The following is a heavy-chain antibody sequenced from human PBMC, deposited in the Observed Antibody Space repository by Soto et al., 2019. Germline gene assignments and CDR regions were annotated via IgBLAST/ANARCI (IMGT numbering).Heavy chain of an antibody. Sequence: ASVKVSCKASGYTFTSYAMHWVRQAPGQRLEWMGWINAGNGNTKYSQKFQGRVTITRDTSASTAYMELSSLRSEDTAVYYCARDQSLGAVAGTGIYYWGQGTLVTVSS. CDR2: INAGNGNT. V-gene: IGHV1-3*01. J-gene: IGHJ4*02. CDR1: GYTFTSYA. CDR3: ARDQSLGAVAGTGIYY. D-gene: IGHD6-19*01.